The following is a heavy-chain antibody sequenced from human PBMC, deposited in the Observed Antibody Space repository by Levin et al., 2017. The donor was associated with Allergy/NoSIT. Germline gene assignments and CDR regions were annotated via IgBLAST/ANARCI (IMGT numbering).Heavy chain of an antibody. D-gene: IGHD4-23*01. J-gene: IGHJ6*03. Sequence: GESLKISCKGSGYRFTSYWIGWVRQMPGKGLEWMGIIYPSDSDTRYSPSFQGLVTISADKSIGTAYLQWSSLKASDTAIYYCARRGKDSYYYYMDVWGKGTTVTVSS. CDR1: GYRFTSYW. V-gene: IGHV5-51*01. CDR3: ARRGKDSYYYYMDV. CDR2: IYPSDSDT.